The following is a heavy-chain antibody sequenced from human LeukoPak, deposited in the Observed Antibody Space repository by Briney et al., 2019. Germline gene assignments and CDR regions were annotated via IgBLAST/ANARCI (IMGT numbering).Heavy chain of an antibody. CDR2: IIPILGIA. CDR1: GGTFSSYA. CDR3: ARAGYSSSWWRY. D-gene: IGHD6-13*01. J-gene: IGHJ4*02. V-gene: IGHV1-69*10. Sequence: GASVKVSCKASGGTFSSYAISWVRQAPGQGLEWMGWIIPILGIANYAQKFQGRVTITADKSTSTAYMELSSLRSEDTAVYYCARAGYSSSWWRYWGQGTLVTVSS.